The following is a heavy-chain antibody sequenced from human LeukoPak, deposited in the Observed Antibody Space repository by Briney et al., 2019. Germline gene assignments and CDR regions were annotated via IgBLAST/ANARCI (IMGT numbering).Heavy chain of an antibody. CDR2: IYHSGST. D-gene: IGHD3-10*01. V-gene: IGHV4-30-2*01. Sequence: SQTLSLTCAVSGGSISSGGYFWSWIRQPPGKGLEWIGYIYHSGSTYYNPSLKSRVTISVDRSKNQFSLKLSSVTAADTAVYYCARGDAEDYYGSGSYFDPWGQGTLVTVSS. J-gene: IGHJ5*02. CDR3: ARGDAEDYYGSGSYFDP. CDR1: GGSISSGGYF.